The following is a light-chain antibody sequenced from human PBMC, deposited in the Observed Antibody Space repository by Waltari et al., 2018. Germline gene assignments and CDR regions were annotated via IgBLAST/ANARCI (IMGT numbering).Light chain of an antibody. J-gene: IGKJ2*01. V-gene: IGKV3D-15*01. CDR2: GAS. CDR1: QTSSSN. Sequence: EIVMTQSPATLSVSPGESATLSCWASQTSSSNLAWYQLKPGQAPKLLIFGASIRATGTPGRFSGSGSVTEFTLTISSLQSEDFAVYYCHQYKTRPYTFGQGTKLEIK. CDR3: HQYKTRPYT.